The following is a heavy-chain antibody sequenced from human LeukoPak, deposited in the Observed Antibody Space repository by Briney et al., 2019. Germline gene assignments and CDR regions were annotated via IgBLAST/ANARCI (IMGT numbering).Heavy chain of an antibody. V-gene: IGHV3-48*04. Sequence: GGSLRLSCAASGFTFSSYSMNWVRQAPGKGLEWVSYISSSSSTIYYADSVKGRFTISRDNAKNTLYLQMNSLRAEDTAVYYCARDYYGSGSPHFDYWGQGTLVTVSS. J-gene: IGHJ4*02. CDR3: ARDYYGSGSPHFDY. CDR1: GFTFSSYS. D-gene: IGHD3-10*01. CDR2: ISSSSSTI.